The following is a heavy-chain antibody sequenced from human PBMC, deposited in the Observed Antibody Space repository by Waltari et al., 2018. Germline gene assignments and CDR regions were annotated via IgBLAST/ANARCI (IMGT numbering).Heavy chain of an antibody. CDR3: ARVFRYYMDV. Sequence: QVQLQESGPGLVKPSETLSLTCTVSGGSISSHYWSWIRQPPGKGLEWIGYIYYSGRTNYNPSLKSRVTISVDTAKNQFSLKLSSVTAADTAVYYCARVFRYYMDVWGKGTTVTVSS. CDR1: GGSISSHY. CDR2: IYYSGRT. V-gene: IGHV4-59*11. D-gene: IGHD3-10*02. J-gene: IGHJ6*03.